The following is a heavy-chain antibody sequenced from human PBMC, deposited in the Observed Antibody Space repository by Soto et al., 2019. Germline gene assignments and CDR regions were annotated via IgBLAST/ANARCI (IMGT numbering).Heavy chain of an antibody. V-gene: IGHV4-34*01. CDR2: INESGST. CDR1: GQSFSGHS. Sequence: QVQLQQWGARLVKPSETLSLSCAVYGQSFSGHSWAWIRQPPGKGLEWIGEINESGSTYYNPSLKRRVTISTDTSKNQFSLKLSSVSAADTAAYFCARGSGIVALPGELEDVNYDYWGQGTLVNVSS. J-gene: IGHJ4*02. CDR3: ARGSGIVALPGELEDVNYDY. D-gene: IGHD1-1*01.